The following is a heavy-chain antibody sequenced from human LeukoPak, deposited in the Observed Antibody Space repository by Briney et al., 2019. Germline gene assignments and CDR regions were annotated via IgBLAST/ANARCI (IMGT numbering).Heavy chain of an antibody. D-gene: IGHD3-16*02. Sequence: PSETLSLSRTLSVGSTRDGYSYCSWIRPPPGECLELIVYIYYSGSTNYNPSLKSPATISVDPTNNQVSLKLSSVTAADTAVYYCARDHYAYVWGSYRYTGLFWFDPWGQGTLVTVSS. V-gene: IGHV4-61*01. J-gene: IGHJ5*02. CDR2: IYYSGST. CDR1: VGSTRDGYSY. CDR3: ARDHYAYVWGSYRYTGLFWFDP.